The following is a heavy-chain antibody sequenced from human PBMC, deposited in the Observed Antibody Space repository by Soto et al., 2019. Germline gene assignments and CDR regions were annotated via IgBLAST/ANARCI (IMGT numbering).Heavy chain of an antibody. CDR3: ARRDYSTSSLGPFDY. CDR2: VHYSGST. J-gene: IGHJ4*02. Sequence: PSETLSLTCVVSGGSISSHYWSWIRQPPGSGLEWIGFVHYSGSTNYSPSLKSRVTMSVDTSKNQFFLNLTSVTAADTALYLCARRDYSTSSLGPFDYWGQGILVTVSS. CDR1: GGSISSHY. V-gene: IGHV4-59*11. D-gene: IGHD6-6*01.